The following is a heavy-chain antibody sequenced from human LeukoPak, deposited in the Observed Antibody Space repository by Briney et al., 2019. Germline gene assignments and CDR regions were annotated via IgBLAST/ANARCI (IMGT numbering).Heavy chain of an antibody. Sequence: SGPTLVKPPQTLTLTCTFSGFSLSTSGVGVGWIRQPPGKALEWLALIYWDDDKRYSPSLKSRLTITKDTSKNQVVLTMANMDPVDTATYYCARRITVTDFDYWGQGTLVTVSS. CDR3: ARRITVTDFDY. D-gene: IGHD6-19*01. J-gene: IGHJ4*02. CDR2: IYWDDDK. V-gene: IGHV2-5*02. CDR1: GFSLSTSGVG.